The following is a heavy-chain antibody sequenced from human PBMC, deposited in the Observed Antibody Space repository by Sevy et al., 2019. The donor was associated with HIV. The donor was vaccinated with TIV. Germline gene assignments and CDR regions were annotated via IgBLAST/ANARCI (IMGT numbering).Heavy chain of an antibody. V-gene: IGHV3-48*01. J-gene: IGHJ6*02. CDR2: IDSSSFNI. Sequence: GESLKISCSDSGFTFSSYNMNWVRQAPGKGLEWLLYIDSSSFNIYYADSVKGRFTVSRDNAKNSLYVQMNSLRGEDTAIYYCAREGGYTDQGMDVWGQGTTVTVSS. CDR1: GFTFSSYN. CDR3: AREGGYTDQGMDV. D-gene: IGHD5-12*01.